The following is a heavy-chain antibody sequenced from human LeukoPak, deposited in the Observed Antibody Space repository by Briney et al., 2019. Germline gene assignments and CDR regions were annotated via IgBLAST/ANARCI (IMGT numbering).Heavy chain of an antibody. V-gene: IGHV1-8*01. Sequence: ASVKVSCKASGYTFTSYDINWVRQATGQGLEWMGWMNPNIGNTGYAQKFQGRVTMTRNTSISTAYMELSSLRSEDTAVYYCARAGIYCSSTSCYGEMDVWGKGTTVTVSS. D-gene: IGHD2-2*01. CDR2: MNPNIGNT. J-gene: IGHJ6*04. CDR3: ARAGIYCSSTSCYGEMDV. CDR1: GYTFTSYD.